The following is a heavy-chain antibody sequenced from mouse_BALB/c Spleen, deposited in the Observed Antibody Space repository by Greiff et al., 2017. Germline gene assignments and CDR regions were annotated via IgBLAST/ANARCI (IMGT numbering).Heavy chain of an antibody. CDR1: GFTFSSYA. CDR2: ISSGGST. V-gene: IGHV5-6-5*01. Sequence: VQLKESGGGLVKPGGSLKLSCAASGFTFSSYAMSWVRQTPEKRLEWVASISSGGSTYYPESVKGRFTISRDNARNILYLQMSSLRSEDTARDYCARGDYGSSYGFAYWGQGTLVTVSA. CDR3: ARGDYGSSYGFAY. D-gene: IGHD1-1*01. J-gene: IGHJ3*01.